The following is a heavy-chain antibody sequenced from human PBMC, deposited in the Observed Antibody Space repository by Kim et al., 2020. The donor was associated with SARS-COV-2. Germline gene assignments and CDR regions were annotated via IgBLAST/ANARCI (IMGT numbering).Heavy chain of an antibody. CDR3: ASELNN. J-gene: IGHJ4*02. Sequence: SETLSLTCTVSGGSISSYYWSWIRQPPGKGLEWIGYIYYSGSTNYNPSLKSRVTISVDTSKNQFSLKLSSVTAADTAVYYCASELNNWGQGTLVTVSS. CDR2: IYYSGST. CDR1: GGSISSYY. V-gene: IGHV4-59*01.